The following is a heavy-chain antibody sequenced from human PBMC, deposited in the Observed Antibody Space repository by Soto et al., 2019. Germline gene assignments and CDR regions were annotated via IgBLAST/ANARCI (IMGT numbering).Heavy chain of an antibody. CDR2: ISAYNGNT. Sequence: QVQLVQSGAEVKKPGASVKVSCKASGYTFTNYGISWVRQAPGQGLEWMGWISAYNGNTNYAQKLQGRVTMTTDTTTTTAYMGLRSLRSDDTAVYYCARDGALGESYYYCGMDVWGQGTTVTVSS. CDR1: GYTFTNYG. D-gene: IGHD3-16*01. J-gene: IGHJ6*02. CDR3: ARDGALGESYYYCGMDV. V-gene: IGHV1-18*01.